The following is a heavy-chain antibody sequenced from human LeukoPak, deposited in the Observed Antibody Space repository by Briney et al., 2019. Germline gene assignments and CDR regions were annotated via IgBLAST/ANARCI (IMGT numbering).Heavy chain of an antibody. CDR3: AGSSWYEENEAYYYYYYMDV. V-gene: IGHV1-69*05. CDR1: GGTFSSYA. CDR2: IIPIFGTA. Sequence: ASVKVSCKASGGTFSSYAVSWVRQAPGQGLEWMGGIIPIFGTANYAQKFQGRVTITTDESTSTAYMELSSLRSEDTAVYYCAGSSWYEENEAYYYYYYMDVWGKGTTVTVSS. J-gene: IGHJ6*03. D-gene: IGHD6-13*01.